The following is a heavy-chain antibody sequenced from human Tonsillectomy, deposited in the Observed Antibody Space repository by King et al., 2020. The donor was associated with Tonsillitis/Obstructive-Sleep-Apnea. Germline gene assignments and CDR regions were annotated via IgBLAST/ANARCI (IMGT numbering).Heavy chain of an antibody. J-gene: IGHJ4*02. Sequence: QLQESGPGLVKPSETLSLTCTVSGGSISSYYWSWIRQPPGKGLEWIGYIYYSGSTNYNPSLKSRVTISVDTSKNQFSLKLSSVTAADTAVYYCARAPRISSGYYFHFAYWGQGTLVTVSS. CDR1: GGSISSYY. V-gene: IGHV4-59*01. CDR2: IYYSGST. CDR3: ARAPRISSGYYFHFAY. D-gene: IGHD3-22*01.